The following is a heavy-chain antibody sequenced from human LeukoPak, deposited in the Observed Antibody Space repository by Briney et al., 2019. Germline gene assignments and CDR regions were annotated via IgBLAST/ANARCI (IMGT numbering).Heavy chain of an antibody. Sequence: GGSLRLSCAASGFTFSSYSMNWVRQAPGKGLEWVSLITGSGISAYYADSVRGRFSISRDNSKNTVYLQLNSLRAEDTAVYYCAKDLPALEYWGQGTLVTVSS. V-gene: IGHV3-23*01. J-gene: IGHJ4*02. CDR3: AKDLPALEY. CDR1: GFTFSSYS. D-gene: IGHD2-2*01. CDR2: ITGSGISA.